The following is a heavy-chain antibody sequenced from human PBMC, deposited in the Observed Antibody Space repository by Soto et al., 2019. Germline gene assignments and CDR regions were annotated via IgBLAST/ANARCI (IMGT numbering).Heavy chain of an antibody. J-gene: IGHJ3*02. CDR2: IFTGGST. D-gene: IGHD6-19*01. CDR3: ARDRYSSGWIDAFDI. CDR1: GFTVSSNY. V-gene: IGHV3-53*04. Sequence: EVQLVESGGGLVQPGGSLRLSCAASGFTVSSNYMSWVRQAPGKGLEWVSVIFTGGSTYYADSVKGRFTISRHSSKNTVYLQINSLRAEDTAVYYCARDRYSSGWIDAFDIWGQGTMVTVSS.